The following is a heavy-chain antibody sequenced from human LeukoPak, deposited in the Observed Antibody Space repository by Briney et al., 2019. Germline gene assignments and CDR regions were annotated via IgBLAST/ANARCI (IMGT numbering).Heavy chain of an antibody. V-gene: IGHV3-23*01. Sequence: GGSLRLSCAASGFTFSSYAMSWVRQAPGKGLEWVSAISGSGGSTYYADSVKGRFTISRDNSKNTLYLQMNSLRAEDTAVYYCAKDRKYCTNGVCPLRYWGQGTLVTVSS. D-gene: IGHD2-8*01. CDR3: AKDRKYCTNGVCPLRY. CDR1: GFTFSSYA. CDR2: ISGSGGST. J-gene: IGHJ4*02.